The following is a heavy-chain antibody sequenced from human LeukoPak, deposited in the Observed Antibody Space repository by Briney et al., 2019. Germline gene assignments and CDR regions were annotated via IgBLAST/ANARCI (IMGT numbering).Heavy chain of an antibody. CDR2: INHSGST. Sequence: SETLSLTCAVYGGPFSGYYWSWIRQPPGKGREWIGEINHSGSTNYNPSLKSRVTISVDTSKNQFSLKLSSVTAADTAVYYCATRHSLLWFGELLAPFSYWGQGTLVTVSS. J-gene: IGHJ4*02. CDR1: GGPFSGYY. V-gene: IGHV4-34*01. CDR3: ATRHSLLWFGELLAPFSY. D-gene: IGHD3-10*01.